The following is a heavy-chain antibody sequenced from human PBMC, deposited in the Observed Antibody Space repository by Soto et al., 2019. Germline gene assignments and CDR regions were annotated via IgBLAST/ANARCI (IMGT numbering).Heavy chain of an antibody. J-gene: IGHJ6*02. CDR1: CASISSYS. CDR2: IYYSGST. D-gene: IGHD6-13*01. Sequence: PPETLSLTCTFSCASISSYSWSWIRQPPGKGLEWIGYIYYSGSTNYNPSLKSRVTISVDTSKNQVSLKLSSVTAADTAVYYCARDGSSWYEDYYYGMDVWGQGTTVTVSS. V-gene: IGHV4-59*01. CDR3: ARDGSSWYEDYYYGMDV.